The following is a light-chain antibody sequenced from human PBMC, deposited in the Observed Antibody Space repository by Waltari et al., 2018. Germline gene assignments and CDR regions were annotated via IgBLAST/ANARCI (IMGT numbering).Light chain of an antibody. Sequence: DIQMTQSPSSLSASVGDTVTITCQASQGIGNNVNRYQQKPGKAPKLLIYRASSLQSGIPSRFSGSGSGTDFTLTISSLQPEDFATYYCQQGYNYPFTFGPGTKLDIK. J-gene: IGKJ3*01. CDR1: QGIGNN. CDR2: RAS. V-gene: IGKV1-39*01. CDR3: QQGYNYPFT.